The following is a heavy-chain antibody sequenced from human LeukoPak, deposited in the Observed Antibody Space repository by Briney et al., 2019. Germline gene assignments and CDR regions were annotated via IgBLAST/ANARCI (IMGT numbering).Heavy chain of an antibody. CDR2: MNPNSGNT. CDR3: ARVRGSYYYYGMDV. V-gene: IGHV1-8*01. D-gene: IGHD2-15*01. CDR1: GYTFSSYD. Sequence: ASVKVSCKASGYTFSSYDINWVRQATGQGLEWLGWMNPNSGNTGYAQKFQGRVTMTRNTSISTAYMGLSSLRSEDTAVYYCARVRGSYYYYGMDVWGQGTTVTVSS. J-gene: IGHJ6*02.